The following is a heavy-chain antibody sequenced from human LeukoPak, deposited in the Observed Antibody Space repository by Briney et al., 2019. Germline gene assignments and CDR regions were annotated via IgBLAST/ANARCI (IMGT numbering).Heavy chain of an antibody. J-gene: IGHJ4*02. CDR1: GVSISNSDYY. Sequence: SETLSLTCTVSGVSISNSDYYWGWIRQPPGRGLEWIGSIYHTATTYYNPSLKSRLTISLDTSKSQFSLNVTSVTAADTAVYYCGRIFTSRGIGGPRVFWGQGTLVTVSS. D-gene: IGHD2-15*01. V-gene: IGHV4-39*07. CDR3: GRIFTSRGIGGPRVF. CDR2: IYHTATT.